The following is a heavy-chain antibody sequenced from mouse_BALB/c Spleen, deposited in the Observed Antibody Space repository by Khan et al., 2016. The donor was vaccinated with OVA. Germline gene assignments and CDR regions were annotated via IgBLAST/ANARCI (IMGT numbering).Heavy chain of an antibody. D-gene: IGHD2-2*01. V-gene: IGHV2-9*02. CDR3: ARDGYYFDY. J-gene: IGHJ2*01. Sequence: QVQLKQSGPGLVAPSQSLSITCTVSGFSLSSFGVYWVRQPPGKGLEWLGVIWAGGDTNYNSALMSRLSISKDSSKSQVFLKMNSLQTDDTAVYYCARDGYYFDYWGQGTTLTVSS. CDR1: GFSLSSFG. CDR2: IWAGGDT.